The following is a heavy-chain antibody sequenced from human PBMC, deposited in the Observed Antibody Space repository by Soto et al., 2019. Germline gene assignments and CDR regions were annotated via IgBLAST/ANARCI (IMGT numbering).Heavy chain of an antibody. CDR1: GGTFSSYA. CDR3: ARLLEHSSRPGRGYYYYGMDV. CDR2: IIPIFGTA. J-gene: IGHJ6*02. Sequence: EASVKVSCKASGGTFSSYAISWVRQAPGQGLEWMGGIIPIFGTANYAQKFQGRVTITADESTSTAYMELSSLRSEDTAVYYCARLLEHSSRPGRGYYYYGMDVWGQGTTVTVSS. D-gene: IGHD6-13*01. V-gene: IGHV1-69*13.